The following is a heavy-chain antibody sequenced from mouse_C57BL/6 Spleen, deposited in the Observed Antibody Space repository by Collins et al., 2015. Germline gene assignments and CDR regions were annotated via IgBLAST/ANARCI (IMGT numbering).Heavy chain of an antibody. V-gene: IGHV3-2*02. CDR1: GYSITSDYA. CDR2: ISYSGST. CDR3: ARWKDYYGSSPYWYFDV. D-gene: IGHD1-1*01. J-gene: IGHJ1*01. Sequence: DVQLQESGPGLVKPSQSLSLTCTVTGYSITSDYAWNWIRQFPGSKLEWMGYISYSGSTSYNPSLKSRISITRDTSKNQFFLQLNSVTTEDTATYYCARWKDYYGSSPYWYFDVWGAGTTVTVSS.